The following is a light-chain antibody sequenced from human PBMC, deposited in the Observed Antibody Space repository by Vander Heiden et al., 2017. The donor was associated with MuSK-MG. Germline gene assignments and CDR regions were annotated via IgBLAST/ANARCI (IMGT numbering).Light chain of an antibody. Sequence: EIMMTQSPTTLSVSPGERATLSCRASRSIDGNLAWYQQKPGQAPRLLIYGTSTRARGVSDRFTGNRSGTEFTLTIRSLQSEDIAVYYCQQYNSWSYTFGQGTKLEIK. CDR3: QQYNSWSYT. J-gene: IGKJ2*01. CDR2: GTS. CDR1: RSIDGN. V-gene: IGKV3-15*01.